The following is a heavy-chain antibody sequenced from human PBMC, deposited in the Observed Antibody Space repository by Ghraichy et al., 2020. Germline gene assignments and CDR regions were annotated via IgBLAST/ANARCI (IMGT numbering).Heavy chain of an antibody. CDR1: VGSISSSSYY. J-gene: IGHJ2*01. CDR2: IYYSGST. Sequence: SDTLSLTCTVSVGSISSSSYYWGWIRQPPGKGLEWIGSIYYSGSTYYNPSLKSRVTISVDTSKNQFSLKLSSVTAADTAVYYCARDSSSPWYFDLWGRGTLVTVSS. CDR3: ARDSSSPWYFDL. D-gene: IGHD6-6*01. V-gene: IGHV4-39*07.